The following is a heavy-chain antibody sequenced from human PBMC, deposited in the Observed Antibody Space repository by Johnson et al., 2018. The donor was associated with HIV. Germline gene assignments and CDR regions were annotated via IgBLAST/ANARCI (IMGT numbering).Heavy chain of an antibody. V-gene: IGHV3-30-3*01. CDR2: ISYDGSPK. Sequence: VQLVESGGGVVQPEKALRLSCAASGLTFSTFAMHWVRQAPGKGLEWMAVISYDGSPKYYADSVKGRFTISRDSSKNTRYVQMNSLRAEDTAVYYGARGLRGIAAAGTDAFGIWGQGTMVTVSS. CDR3: ARGLRGIAAAGTDAFGI. J-gene: IGHJ3*02. D-gene: IGHD6-13*01. CDR1: GLTFSTFA.